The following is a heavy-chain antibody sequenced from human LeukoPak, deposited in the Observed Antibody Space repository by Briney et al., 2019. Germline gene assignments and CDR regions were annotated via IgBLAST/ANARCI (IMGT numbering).Heavy chain of an antibody. D-gene: IGHD6-13*01. CDR3: ATGVYSSSWYYFDY. V-gene: IGHV1-24*01. J-gene: IGHJ4*02. CDR2: FDPEDGET. Sequence: GASVKLPCNVSGYTLTELSMHWVRQAPGKGLEWMGGFDPEDGETIYAQKFQGRVTMNEDTSTDTAYMELSSLRCKGTAVYYCATGVYSSSWYYFDYWGQGTLVTVSS. CDR1: GYTLTELS.